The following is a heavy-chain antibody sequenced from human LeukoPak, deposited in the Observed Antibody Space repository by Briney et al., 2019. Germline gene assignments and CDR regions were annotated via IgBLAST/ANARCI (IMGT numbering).Heavy chain of an antibody. CDR3: AREYSSSLDY. Sequence: GGSLRLSCAVSGSDFSSHNFHWVRQAPGKGLEWVSFISRNSRTTYYADSVKGRFTISRDDAKNLVYLQMNSLGAEDTAVYYCAREYSSSLDYWGQGTLVTVSS. V-gene: IGHV3-48*04. CDR2: ISRNSRTT. D-gene: IGHD6-13*01. CDR1: GSDFSSHN. J-gene: IGHJ4*02.